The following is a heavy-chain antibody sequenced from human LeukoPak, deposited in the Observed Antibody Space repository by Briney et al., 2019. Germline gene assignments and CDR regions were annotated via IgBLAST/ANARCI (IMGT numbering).Heavy chain of an antibody. Sequence: ASVTVSCKASGYTFTGYYMHWVRQAPGQGLEWMGWINPNSGGTNYAQKFQGRVTMTRDTSISTAYMELSRLRSDDTAVYYCARAVAGTGKNWFDPWGQGTLVTVSS. D-gene: IGHD6-19*01. J-gene: IGHJ5*02. CDR1: GYTFTGYY. CDR3: ARAVAGTGKNWFDP. CDR2: INPNSGGT. V-gene: IGHV1-2*02.